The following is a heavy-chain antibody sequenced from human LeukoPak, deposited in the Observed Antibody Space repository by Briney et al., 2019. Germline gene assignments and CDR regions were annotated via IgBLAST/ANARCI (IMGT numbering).Heavy chain of an antibody. CDR2: ISAYNGNT. J-gene: IGHJ4*02. CDR3: ARDLDVVVTAPDY. V-gene: IGHV1-18*01. CDR1: GYTFASYG. D-gene: IGHD2-21*02. Sequence: VASVTVSCKASGYTFASYGISWVRQAPGQGLEWMGWISAYNGNTNYAQKLQGRVTMTTDTSTSTAYMELRSLRSDDTAVYYCARDLDVVVTAPDYWGQGTLVTVSS.